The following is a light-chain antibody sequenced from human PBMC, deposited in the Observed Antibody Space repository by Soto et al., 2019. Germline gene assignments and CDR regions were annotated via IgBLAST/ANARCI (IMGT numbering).Light chain of an antibody. Sequence: DIVMTQSPDSLAVSLGERATINCKSSQSVLYSSNNKNYLAWYQQRPGQPPKLLIYWASTRESGVPDRFSGSGSGTDFTLPITSLQAEDVAFYYCQQYGSTPPPFGQGTKWEIK. V-gene: IGKV4-1*01. J-gene: IGKJ2*01. CDR3: QQYGSTPPP. CDR1: QSVLYSSNNKNY. CDR2: WAS.